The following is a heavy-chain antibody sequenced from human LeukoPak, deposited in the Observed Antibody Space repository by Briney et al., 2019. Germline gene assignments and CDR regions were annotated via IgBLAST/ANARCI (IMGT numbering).Heavy chain of an antibody. CDR2: VYSNDDT. V-gene: IGHV3-53*01. Sequence: GGSLRLSCAAPGFIVSSKYMSWVRQAPGKGLEWVSTVYSNDDTYYADPVKGRFSISRDKSKNTLYLQMNSLRAEDTAVYYCGSSTVHYYNYGMDVWGQGATVTVSS. J-gene: IGHJ6*02. CDR1: GFIVSSKY. D-gene: IGHD2-21*02. CDR3: GSSTVHYYNYGMDV.